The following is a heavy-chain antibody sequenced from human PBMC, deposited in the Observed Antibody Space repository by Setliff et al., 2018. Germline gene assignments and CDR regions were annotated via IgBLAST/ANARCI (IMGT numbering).Heavy chain of an antibody. CDR1: GYSFSNFW. V-gene: IGHV5-51*01. CDR2: IYPGDSHT. J-gene: IGHJ4*02. D-gene: IGHD1-26*01. Sequence: PGESLKISCKGSGYSFSNFWIGWVRQMPGKGLEWMGIIYPGDSHTRYSPSFQXXXXMSXXXXXXXXXXXXXXXXASDTAIYYCARSLVGATYSVYFDYWGQGALVTVSS. CDR3: ARSLVGATYSVYFDY.